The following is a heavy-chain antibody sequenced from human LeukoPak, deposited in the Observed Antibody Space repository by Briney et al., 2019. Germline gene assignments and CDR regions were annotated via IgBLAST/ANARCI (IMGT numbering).Heavy chain of an antibody. CDR3: AKVSSGWPPFSAEYFQH. Sequence: PGGSLRLSCAASGFTFSSYAMSWVRQAPGKGLEWVSAMSGSGGSTYYADSVKGRFTISRDNSKNTLYLQMNSLRAEDTAVYYCAKVSSGWPPFSAEYFQHWGQGTLVTVSS. D-gene: IGHD6-19*01. V-gene: IGHV3-23*01. J-gene: IGHJ1*01. CDR1: GFTFSSYA. CDR2: MSGSGGST.